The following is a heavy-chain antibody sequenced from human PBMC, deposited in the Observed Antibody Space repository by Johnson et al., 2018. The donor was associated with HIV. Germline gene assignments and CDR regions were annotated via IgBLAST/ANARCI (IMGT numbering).Heavy chain of an antibody. J-gene: IGHJ3*02. CDR3: ARVSLYSGTYSGLHSGGFDI. CDR2: INWNGGST. V-gene: IGHV3-20*04. CDR1: GFTFDDYG. Sequence: VQLVESGGGVVRPGGSLRLSCAASGFTFDDYGLSWVRQTPGKGLEWVSGINWNGGSTGYADSVKGRFTLSRDNAKNSLYLQMNSLRAEDTAMYYCARVSLYSGTYSGLHSGGFDIWGQGTMVTVSS. D-gene: IGHD1-26*01.